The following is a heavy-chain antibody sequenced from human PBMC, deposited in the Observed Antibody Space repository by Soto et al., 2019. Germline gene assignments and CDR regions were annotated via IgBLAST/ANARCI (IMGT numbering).Heavy chain of an antibody. Sequence: ASVKVSCKASGYTFTSYYMHWVRQAPGQGLEWMGIINPSGGSTSYAQKFQGRVTMTRDTSTSTVYMELSSLRSEDTAVYYCARLGRDYDSSAHGPFAYWGQGTVVTVYS. D-gene: IGHD3-22*01. V-gene: IGHV1-46*01. J-gene: IGHJ4*02. CDR1: GYTFTSYY. CDR3: ARLGRDYDSSAHGPFAY. CDR2: INPSGGST.